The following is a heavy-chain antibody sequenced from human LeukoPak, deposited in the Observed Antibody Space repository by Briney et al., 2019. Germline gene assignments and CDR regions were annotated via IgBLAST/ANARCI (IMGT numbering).Heavy chain of an antibody. CDR3: ARTIVVAGFTDYFDY. CDR1: GLTVSSNY. CDR2: IYSGGST. V-gene: IGHV3-53*01. D-gene: IGHD6-19*01. J-gene: IGHJ4*02. Sequence: PGGSLRLSCAASGLTVSSNYMSWVRQAPGRGLEWVSVIYSGGSTYYADSVEGRFTISRDNSKNMLYLQMNSLRAEDTAVYYCARTIVVAGFTDYFDYWGQGTLVSVSS.